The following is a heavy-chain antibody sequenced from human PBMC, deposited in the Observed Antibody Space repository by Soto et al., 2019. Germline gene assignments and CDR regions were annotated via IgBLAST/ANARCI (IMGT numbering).Heavy chain of an antibody. V-gene: IGHV3-11*01. CDR3: ARVEDIVVVVAAYVRAFDI. J-gene: IGHJ3*02. CDR2: ISSRGSTI. D-gene: IGHD2-15*01. Sequence: QVQLVESGGGLVKPGGSLRLSCAASGFTFSDYYMSWIRQAPGKGLEWVSYISSRGSTIYYADSVKGRFTISRDNAKNSLYLQMDSLRAEDTAVYYCARVEDIVVVVAAYVRAFDIWGQGTMVTVSS. CDR1: GFTFSDYY.